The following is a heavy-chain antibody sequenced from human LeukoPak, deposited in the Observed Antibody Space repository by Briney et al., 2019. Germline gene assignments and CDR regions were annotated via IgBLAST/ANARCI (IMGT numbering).Heavy chain of an antibody. V-gene: IGHV4-59*01. Sequence: SETLSLTCTVSGGSISPYYWSWIRQPPGKGLEWIGYVYYTGSTDYNPSLKSRVTISLDTSKHQFSLRLTSVTAADTAVYYCARGAYDSGSYQYFFDYWGQGTLVTVSS. CDR2: VYYTGST. D-gene: IGHD3-10*01. J-gene: IGHJ4*02. CDR1: GGSISPYY. CDR3: ARGAYDSGSYQYFFDY.